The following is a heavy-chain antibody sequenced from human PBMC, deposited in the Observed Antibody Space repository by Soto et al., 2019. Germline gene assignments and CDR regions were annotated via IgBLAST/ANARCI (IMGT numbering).Heavy chain of an antibody. CDR2: ISAYNGNT. CDR1: GYTFTSYG. V-gene: IGHV1-18*01. Sequence: QVQLVQSGAEVKKPGASVKVSCKASGYTFTSYGISWVRQAPGQGLEWMGWISAYNGNTNYAQKLQGRVTMTTDTSTSTAYMELRSLRSDDTAVYYCARVDGDDYYYYYGMDVWGQGTTVTVS. J-gene: IGHJ6*02. D-gene: IGHD4-17*01. CDR3: ARVDGDDYYYYYGMDV.